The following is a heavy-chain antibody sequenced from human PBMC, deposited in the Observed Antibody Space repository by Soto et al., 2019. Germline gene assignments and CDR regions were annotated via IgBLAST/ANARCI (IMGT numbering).Heavy chain of an antibody. J-gene: IGHJ4*02. Sequence: GGSLRLSCAASGFTFSSYAMHWVRQAPGKGLEWVAVISYDGSNEYYADSVKGRFTISRDNSKNTLYLQMNSLRAEDTAVYYCARDCSSTSCYDGLDYWGQGTLVTVSS. CDR3: ARDCSSTSCYDGLDY. D-gene: IGHD2-2*01. CDR1: GFTFSSYA. V-gene: IGHV3-30-3*01. CDR2: ISYDGSNE.